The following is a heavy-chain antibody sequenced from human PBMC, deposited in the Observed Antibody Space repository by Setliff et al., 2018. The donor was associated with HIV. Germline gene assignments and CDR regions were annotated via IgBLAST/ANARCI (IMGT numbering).Heavy chain of an antibody. CDR3: VKEYHTEVTDTRVANYFDY. CDR2: INPSDGTT. CDR1: GYTFTSCF. J-gene: IGHJ4*02. D-gene: IGHD4-4*01. V-gene: IGHV1-46*01. Sequence: ASVKVSCKASGYTFTSCFMHWVRQAPGQGLEYMGIINPSDGTTDYTQKFQDSVTMTSDTSTSTVYMELRSLRSEDTAIYYCVKEYHTEVTDTRVANYFDYWGQGTLVTVSS.